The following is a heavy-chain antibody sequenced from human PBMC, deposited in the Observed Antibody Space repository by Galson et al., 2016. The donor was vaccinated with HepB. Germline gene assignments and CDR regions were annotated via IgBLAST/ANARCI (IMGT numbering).Heavy chain of an antibody. V-gene: IGHV3-33*01. J-gene: IGHJ3*02. CDR1: GFTFSSYG. CDR3: ARGYCRGGSCNSGIHDAFDI. CDR2: IWYDGSNQ. D-gene: IGHD2-15*01. Sequence: SLRLSCAASGFTFSSYGMHWVRQAPGKGLEWVAIIWYDGSNQYYADSVKGRFTISRDNSKNTLYLQMNSLRAEDTAVYHCARGYCRGGSCNSGIHDAFDIWGQGTMVTVSS.